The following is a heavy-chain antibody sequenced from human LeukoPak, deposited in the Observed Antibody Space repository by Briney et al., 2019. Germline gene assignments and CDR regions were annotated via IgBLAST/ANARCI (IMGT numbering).Heavy chain of an antibody. CDR1: GGSISSYS. D-gene: IGHD2-21*01. CDR3: AKSNGCGLVDI. V-gene: IGHV4-59*01. CDR2: IYYSGST. Sequence: SETLSLTCTVSGGSISSYSWSWIRQPPGKGLEWIGYIYYSGSTNYNPSLKSRVTISVDTSKNQFSLKLSSVTAADTAVYYCAKSNGCGLVDIWGQGTMVTVSS. J-gene: IGHJ3*02.